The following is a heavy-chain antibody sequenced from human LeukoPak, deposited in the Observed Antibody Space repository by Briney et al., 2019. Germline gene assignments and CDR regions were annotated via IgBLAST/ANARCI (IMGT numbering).Heavy chain of an antibody. CDR3: ARGTDFWSGYLGFFDY. CDR1: GGSISSYY. D-gene: IGHD3-3*01. Sequence: PSETLSLTCTVSGGSISSYYWSWIRQPAGKGLEWIGRIYTSGSTNYNPSLKSRVTMSVDTSKNQFSLKLSSVTAADTAVYYCARGTDFWSGYLGFFDYWGQGTLVTVSS. J-gene: IGHJ4*02. V-gene: IGHV4-4*07. CDR2: IYTSGST.